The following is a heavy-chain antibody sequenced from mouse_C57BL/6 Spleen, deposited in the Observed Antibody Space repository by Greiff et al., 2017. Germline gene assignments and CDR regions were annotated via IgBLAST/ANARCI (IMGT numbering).Heavy chain of an antibody. CDR3: ARSGYGNYWYFDV. CDR2: INPSSGYT. CDR1: GYTFTSYT. Sequence: QLQQSGAELARPGASVKMSCKASGYTFTSYTMHWVKQRPGQGLEWIGYINPSSGYTKYNQKFKDKATLTADKSSSTAYMQLSSLTSEDTAVYYCARSGYGNYWYFDVWGTGTTVTVSS. V-gene: IGHV1-4*01. D-gene: IGHD2-1*01. J-gene: IGHJ1*03.